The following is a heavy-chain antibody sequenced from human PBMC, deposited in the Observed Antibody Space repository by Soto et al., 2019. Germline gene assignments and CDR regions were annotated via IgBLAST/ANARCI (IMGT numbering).Heavy chain of an antibody. CDR2: IIPMFGTG. CDR3: ARDRGPSSGYYPYWFDP. Sequence: QVQLVQSGAEVKKPGSSVKVSCKASGGTFSSYAITWVRQAPGQGLEWMGGIIPMFGTGNHAQKFQGRVTITADESTSTAYMELSSLRSEDTAVYCCARDRGPSSGYYPYWFDPWGQGTLVTVSS. V-gene: IGHV1-69*12. J-gene: IGHJ5*02. D-gene: IGHD3-22*01. CDR1: GGTFSSYA.